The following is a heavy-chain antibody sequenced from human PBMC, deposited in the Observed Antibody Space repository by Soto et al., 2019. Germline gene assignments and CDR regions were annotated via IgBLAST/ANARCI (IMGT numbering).Heavy chain of an antibody. D-gene: IGHD2-2*01. V-gene: IGHV1-69*02. CDR2: IIPILGIA. J-gene: IGHJ6*02. CDR3: ARLHCSSTSCYAGIRYYYYGMDV. CDR1: GGTFSSYT. Sequence: SVKVSCKASGGTFSSYTISWVRQAPGQGLEWMGRIIPILGIANYAQKFQGRVTITADKSTSTAYMELSSLRSEDTAVYYCARLHCSSTSCYAGIRYYYYGMDVWGQGTTVTVSS.